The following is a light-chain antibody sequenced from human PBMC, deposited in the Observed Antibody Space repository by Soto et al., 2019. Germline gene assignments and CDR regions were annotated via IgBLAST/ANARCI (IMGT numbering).Light chain of an antibody. V-gene: IGLV2-14*01. J-gene: IGLJ1*01. CDR1: SSDVGGYNY. CDR2: DVS. CDR3: SSYTSSRTLYV. Sequence: QSALTHPASVSGSPGQSITISCTGTSSDVGGYNYVSWYQQHPGKAPKLMIYDVSNRPSGVSKRFSGSKSGNTASLTISWLQAEDEADYYCSSYTSSRTLYVFGTGTKVTVL.